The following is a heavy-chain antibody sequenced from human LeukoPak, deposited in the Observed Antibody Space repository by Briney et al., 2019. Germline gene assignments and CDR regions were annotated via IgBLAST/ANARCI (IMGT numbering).Heavy chain of an antibody. J-gene: IGHJ4*02. D-gene: IGHD3-16*01. Sequence: PGGSLRLFWAASGFAFSSYAMSWVRQAPGKGLEGVSAISGSGGSTYYADSSKGRFTISGDNSKNRLHLQMHGLRAGDAAVYYCAKYRGEAIDYWGQGTLVTVSS. CDR1: GFAFSSYA. CDR2: ISGSGGST. V-gene: IGHV3-23*01. CDR3: AKYRGEAIDY.